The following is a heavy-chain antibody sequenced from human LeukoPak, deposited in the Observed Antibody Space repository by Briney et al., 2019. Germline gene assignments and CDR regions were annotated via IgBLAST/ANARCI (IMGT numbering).Heavy chain of an antibody. J-gene: IGHJ5*02. CDR2: IIPIFGTA. CDR1: GGTFSSYA. CDR3: ARDLYNWNDEVMAYNWFDP. D-gene: IGHD1-1*01. V-gene: IGHV1-69*05. Sequence: SVKVSCKASGGTFSSYAISWVRQAPGQGLEWMGGIIPIFGTANYAQKFQGRVTITTDESTSTAYMELSSLRSEDAAVYYCARDLYNWNDEVMAYNWFDPWGQGTLVTVSS.